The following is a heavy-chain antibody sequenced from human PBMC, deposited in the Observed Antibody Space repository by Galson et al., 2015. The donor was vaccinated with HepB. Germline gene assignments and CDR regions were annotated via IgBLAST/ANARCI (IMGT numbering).Heavy chain of an antibody. CDR2: ISSDGNNK. Sequence: SLRLSCAASGFTFSSYGMHWVRQAPGKGLEWVAVISSDGNNKYYADSVKGRFTISRDNSKNTLYLQVNSLRPEDTAVYYCAKDWCSSTSCYHYSYYYMDVWGKGTTVTVSS. D-gene: IGHD2-2*01. J-gene: IGHJ6*03. CDR1: GFTFSSYG. CDR3: AKDWCSSTSCYHYSYYYMDV. V-gene: IGHV3-30*18.